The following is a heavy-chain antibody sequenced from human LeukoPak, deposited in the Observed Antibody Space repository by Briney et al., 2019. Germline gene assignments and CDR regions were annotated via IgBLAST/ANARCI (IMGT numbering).Heavy chain of an antibody. CDR1: GYTLTELS. CDR2: FDPEDGET. Sequence: VASVKASCKVSGYTLTELSMHWVRQAPGKGLEWMGGFDPEDGETIYAQKFQGRVTMTEDTSTDTAYMELSSLRSEDTAVYYCATDTYSSSWTHAFDIWGQGTMVTVSS. J-gene: IGHJ3*02. D-gene: IGHD6-13*01. CDR3: ATDTYSSSWTHAFDI. V-gene: IGHV1-24*01.